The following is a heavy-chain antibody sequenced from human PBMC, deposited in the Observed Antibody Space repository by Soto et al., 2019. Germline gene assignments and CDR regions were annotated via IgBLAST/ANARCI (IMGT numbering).Heavy chain of an antibody. Sequence: SETLSLTCTVSGGSISSYYWSWIRQPPGKGLEWIGYISYTGSTNDNPSLKSRVTISVDTSKNQFSLKLGSVTAADTAVYYCARRYTYGSYYYMDVWGKGTTVTVSS. V-gene: IGHV4-59*08. CDR2: ISYTGST. CDR3: ARRYTYGSYYYMDV. CDR1: GGSISSYY. D-gene: IGHD5-18*01. J-gene: IGHJ6*03.